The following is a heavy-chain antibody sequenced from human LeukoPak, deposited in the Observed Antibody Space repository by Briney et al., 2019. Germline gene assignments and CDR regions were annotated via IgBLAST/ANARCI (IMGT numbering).Heavy chain of an antibody. J-gene: IGHJ3*02. CDR2: ISAYNGNT. Sequence: AAVKVSCKASGYTFTSYGISWVRQAPGQGLKWMGWISAYNGNTNYAQKLQGRVTMTTDTSTSTAYMELRSLRSDDTAVYYCASLGTTRDAFDIWGQGTMVTVSS. CDR3: ASLGTTRDAFDI. CDR1: GYTFTSYG. V-gene: IGHV1-18*01. D-gene: IGHD5-12*01.